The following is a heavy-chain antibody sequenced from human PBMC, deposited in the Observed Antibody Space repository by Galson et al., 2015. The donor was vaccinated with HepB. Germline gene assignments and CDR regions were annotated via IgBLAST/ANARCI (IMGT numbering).Heavy chain of an antibody. Sequence: SVKVSCKASGYTFTSYGISWVRQAPGQGLEWMGWISAYNGNTNYAQKLQGRVTMTTDTSTSTAYMELRSLRSDDTAVYYCARVGLAKLDNTAALDYWGQGTLVTVSS. J-gene: IGHJ4*02. CDR2: ISAYNGNT. CDR3: ARVGLAKLDNTAALDY. V-gene: IGHV1-18*04. CDR1: GYTFTSYG. D-gene: IGHD5-18*01.